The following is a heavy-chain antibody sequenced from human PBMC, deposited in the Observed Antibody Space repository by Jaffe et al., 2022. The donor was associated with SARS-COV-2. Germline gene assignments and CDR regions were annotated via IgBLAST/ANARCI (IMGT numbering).Heavy chain of an antibody. J-gene: IGHJ5*02. Sequence: QLQLQESGPGLVKPSETLSLTCTVSGGSISSSSYYWGWIRQPPGKGLEWIGSIYYSGSTYYNPSLKSRVTISVDTSKNQFSLKLSSVTAADTAVYYCARHEALIVVMYYLGNWFDPWGQGTLVTVSS. CDR1: GGSISSSSYY. CDR3: ARHEALIVVMYYLGNWFDP. V-gene: IGHV4-39*01. D-gene: IGHD3-22*01. CDR2: IYYSGST.